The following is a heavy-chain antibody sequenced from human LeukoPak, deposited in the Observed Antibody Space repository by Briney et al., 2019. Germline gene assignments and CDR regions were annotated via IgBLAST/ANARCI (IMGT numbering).Heavy chain of an antibody. CDR2: IRYEGSNK. J-gene: IGHJ1*01. CDR3: AKDDSLVPADIGYFQH. Sequence: GGSLRLSCAASGFTFSSYGMHWVRQAPGKGREGVAFIRYEGSNKYYADSVKGRFTISRDNSKNTLYLQMNSLRAEDTAVYYCAKDDSLVPADIGYFQHWGQGTLVTVSS. V-gene: IGHV3-30*02. CDR1: GFTFSSYG. D-gene: IGHD2-2*02.